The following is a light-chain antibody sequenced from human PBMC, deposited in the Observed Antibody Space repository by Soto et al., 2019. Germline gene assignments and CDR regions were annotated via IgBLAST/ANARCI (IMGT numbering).Light chain of an antibody. J-gene: IGKJ2*01. CDR3: QQRYNWPPYT. CDR1: QTVSSY. V-gene: IGKV3-11*01. CDR2: DAT. Sequence: EIVLTQSPATQSLSPGERATLSCRASQTVSSYLAWYQQKPGQAPRLLIYDATNRATGIPARFSGSGSGTDFTLTISSLEPEDFAVYYCQQRYNWPPYTFGQGTKLEIK.